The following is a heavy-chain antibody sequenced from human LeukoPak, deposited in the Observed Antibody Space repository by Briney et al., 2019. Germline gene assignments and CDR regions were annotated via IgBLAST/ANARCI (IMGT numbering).Heavy chain of an antibody. CDR3: ARDIEVDCSSTSCSGHGYYYGMDV. CDR2: ISYDGSNK. J-gene: IGHJ6*02. CDR1: GFTFSSYA. D-gene: IGHD2-2*01. V-gene: IGHV3-30*04. Sequence: PGRSLRLSCAASGFTFSSYAMHWVRQAPGKGLEWVAVISYDGSNKYYADSVKGRFTISRDNSKNTLYLQMNSLRAEDTAVYYCARDIEVDCSSTSCSGHGYYYGMDVWGQGTTVTVSS.